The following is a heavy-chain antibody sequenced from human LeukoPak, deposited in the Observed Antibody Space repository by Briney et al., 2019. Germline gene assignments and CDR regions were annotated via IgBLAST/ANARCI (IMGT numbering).Heavy chain of an antibody. D-gene: IGHD3-10*01. J-gene: IGHJ4*02. Sequence: PGGSLRLSCAASGFTFSNYGMSWVRQAPGKGLEWVSAISGSGGSTNYADSVKGRFTISRDNSKSTLHLQMNSLGAEDTAVYYCAKDIYGSGSYYPDYWGQGTLVTVSS. CDR2: ISGSGGST. V-gene: IGHV3-23*01. CDR1: GFTFSNYG. CDR3: AKDIYGSGSYYPDY.